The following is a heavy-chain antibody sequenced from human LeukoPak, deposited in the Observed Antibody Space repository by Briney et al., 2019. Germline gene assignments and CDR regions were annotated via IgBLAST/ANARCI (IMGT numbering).Heavy chain of an antibody. J-gene: IGHJ6*03. CDR1: GASISSYY. D-gene: IGHD3-16*01. CDR3: ARLGGVPEHYMDV. Sequence: SATLSLTCTVSGASISSYYWTWIRQPPGKGLEWIGYIYYSGSTNYNPSLKSRVTISVDTSKNQFSLNLSSVTAADTAVYYCARLGGVPEHYMDVWGKGTTVTVSS. CDR2: IYYSGST. V-gene: IGHV4-59*01.